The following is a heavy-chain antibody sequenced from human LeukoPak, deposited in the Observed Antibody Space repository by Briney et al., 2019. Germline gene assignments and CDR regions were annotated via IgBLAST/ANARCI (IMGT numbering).Heavy chain of an antibody. J-gene: IGHJ3*02. CDR1: GYTFTGYY. V-gene: IGHV1-2*02. Sequence: ASVKVSCKASGYTFTGYYMHWVRQAPGQGLEWMGWINPNSGGTNYAQKFQGRVTMTRDTSISTAYMELSRLRSDDTAVYYCARDYDYGGIAMGFYAFDIWGQGTMVTVSS. D-gene: IGHD4-23*01. CDR3: ARDYDYGGIAMGFYAFDI. CDR2: INPNSGGT.